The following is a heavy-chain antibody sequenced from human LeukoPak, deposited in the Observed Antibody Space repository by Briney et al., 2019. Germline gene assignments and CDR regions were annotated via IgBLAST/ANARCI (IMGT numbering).Heavy chain of an antibody. D-gene: IGHD3-10*01. V-gene: IGHV5-51*01. CDR3: ARQSRDGSKTRGYYFDY. J-gene: IGHJ4*02. CDR1: GYIFAHYW. Sequence: GGSLKISCQVSGYIFAHYWIGWVRQMPGKGLESMGIIYPADSDTTYSPSFQGQVTISADTSISTVYLQWSSLKASDTAMYYCARQSRDGSKTRGYYFDYWGQGTLVTVSS. CDR2: IYPADSDT.